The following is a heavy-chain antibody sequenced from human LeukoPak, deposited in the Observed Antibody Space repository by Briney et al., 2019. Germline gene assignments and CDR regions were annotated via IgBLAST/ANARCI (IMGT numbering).Heavy chain of an antibody. CDR2: IFGSGGSA. V-gene: IGHV3-23*01. J-gene: IGHJ4*02. CDR1: GFTFGSYA. CDR3: AKTTTGYSSGRYPAWPIDY. D-gene: IGHD2-15*01. Sequence: GGSLRLSCAASGFTFGSYAMYWVRQAPGKGLEWVSGIFGSGGSAHYADSVKGRFTISRNNSKNTVYLQMDSLRAEDTATYYCAKTTTGYSSGRYPAWPIDYWGQGTLVTVSS.